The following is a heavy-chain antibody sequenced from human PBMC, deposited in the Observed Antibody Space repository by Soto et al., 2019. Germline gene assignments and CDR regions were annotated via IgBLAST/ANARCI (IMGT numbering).Heavy chain of an antibody. CDR2: IWYDGSNK. Sequence: GGSLRLSCAASGFTFSSYGMHWVRQAPGKGLEWVAVIWYDGSNKYYADSVKGRFTISRDNSKNTLYLQMNSLRAEDTAVYYCAREWEIAAAGNRNWFDPWGQGTLVTVSS. J-gene: IGHJ5*02. D-gene: IGHD6-13*01. V-gene: IGHV3-33*01. CDR3: AREWEIAAAGNRNWFDP. CDR1: GFTFSSYG.